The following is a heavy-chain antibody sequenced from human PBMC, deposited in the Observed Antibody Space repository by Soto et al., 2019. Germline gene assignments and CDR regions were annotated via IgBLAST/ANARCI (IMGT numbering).Heavy chain of an antibody. J-gene: IGHJ6*03. CDR1: GYTFRSYG. Sequence: ASVKVSCKASGYTFRSYGISWVRQAPGQGLECMGWISVYNGNTNYGQKFQGRVTMTEDTSTDTAYMELSSLRSEDTAVYYCATNADFGVVPNSYYYYYYMDVWGKGTTVTVSS. V-gene: IGHV1-18*04. CDR2: ISVYNGNT. CDR3: ATNADFGVVPNSYYYYYYMDV. D-gene: IGHD3-3*01.